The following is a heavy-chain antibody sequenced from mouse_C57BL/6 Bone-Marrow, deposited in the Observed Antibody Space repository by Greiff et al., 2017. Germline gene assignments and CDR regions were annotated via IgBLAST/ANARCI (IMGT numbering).Heavy chain of an antibody. V-gene: IGHV5-4*01. CDR2: ISDGGSYT. CDR3: AEIGGSSPDY. CDR1: GFTFSSYA. Sequence: DVHLVESGGGLVKPGGSLKLSCAASGFTFSSYAMSWVRQTPEKRLEWVATISDGGSYTYYPDNVKGRFTISRDNAKNNLYLQMSHLKSEDTAMYYCAEIGGSSPDYWGQGTTLTVSS. J-gene: IGHJ2*01. D-gene: IGHD1-1*01.